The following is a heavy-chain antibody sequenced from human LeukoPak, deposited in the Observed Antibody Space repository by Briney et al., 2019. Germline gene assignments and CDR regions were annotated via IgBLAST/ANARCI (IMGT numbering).Heavy chain of an antibody. D-gene: IGHD1-26*01. J-gene: IGHJ4*02. V-gene: IGHV3-33*01. Sequence: GGSLRLSCAASGFTFNIYGMHWVRQAPGKGLEWVAVIWYDGSNKYYADSVKGRFTISRDNSKNTLYLQMNSLRAEDTAVYYCVRGERQWDQFDYWGQGTPVTASS. CDR2: IWYDGSNK. CDR3: VRGERQWDQFDY. CDR1: GFTFNIYG.